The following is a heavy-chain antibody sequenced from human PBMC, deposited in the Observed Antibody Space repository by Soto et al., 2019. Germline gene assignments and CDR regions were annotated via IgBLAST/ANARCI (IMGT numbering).Heavy chain of an antibody. J-gene: IGHJ6*02. CDR2: IWYDGSNK. Sequence: GGSLRLSCAASGFTFSSYGMHWVRQAPGKGLEWVAVIWYDGSNKYYADSVKGRFTISRDNSKNTLYLQMNSLRAEDTAVYYCARDVPSGYYYYGMDVWGQGTTVTVS. CDR3: ARDVPSGYYYYGMDV. CDR1: GFTFSSYG. V-gene: IGHV3-33*01. D-gene: IGHD2-2*01.